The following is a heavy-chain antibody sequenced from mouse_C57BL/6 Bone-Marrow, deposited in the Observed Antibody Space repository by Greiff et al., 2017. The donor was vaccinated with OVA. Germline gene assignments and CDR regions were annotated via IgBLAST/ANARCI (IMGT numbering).Heavy chain of an antibody. V-gene: IGHV1-72*01. J-gene: IGHJ4*01. Sequence: QVQLQQPGAELVKPGASVKLSCKASGYTFTSYWMHWVKQRPGRGLEWIGRIDPYSGGTKYNEKFKSKATLTVDKPSSTAYMQLSSLTSEDSAVYYCAREAYEYGYAMDYWGQGTSLTVSS. CDR3: AREAYEYGYAMDY. CDR2: IDPYSGGT. CDR1: GYTFTSYW. D-gene: IGHD2-4*01.